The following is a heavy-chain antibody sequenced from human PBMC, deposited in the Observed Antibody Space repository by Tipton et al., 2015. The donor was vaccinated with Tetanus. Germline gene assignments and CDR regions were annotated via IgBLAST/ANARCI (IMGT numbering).Heavy chain of an antibody. Sequence: LRLSCTVSGDSLRTGDRNWSWIRQPPGKGLEWLAYVSSSGSTNSDYFLKSRITISRDTSTNQYFLKLSSVTPADTAVYFCARANYDFSMKGPFDSWGQGTLVIVSA. J-gene: IGHJ4*02. CDR2: VSSSGST. CDR3: ARANYDFSMKGPFDS. CDR1: GDSLRTGDRN. V-gene: IGHV4-61*08. D-gene: IGHD3-3*01.